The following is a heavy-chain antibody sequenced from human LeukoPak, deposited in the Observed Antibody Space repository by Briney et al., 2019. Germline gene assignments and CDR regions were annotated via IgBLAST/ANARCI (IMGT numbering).Heavy chain of an antibody. CDR1: GGSISSYY. J-gene: IGHJ5*01. D-gene: IGHD2-15*01. V-gene: IGHV4-4*07. Sequence: SETLSLTCTLSGGSISSYYWSWIRQPAGKRLEWIGRFYASGTTYYNPSLRSRVSLSIDTSKNQLSLNLSSVSAADTALYYCAKTHCGGGSCDKFDSWGQGILVTVSS. CDR3: AKTHCGGGSCDKFDS. CDR2: FYASGTT.